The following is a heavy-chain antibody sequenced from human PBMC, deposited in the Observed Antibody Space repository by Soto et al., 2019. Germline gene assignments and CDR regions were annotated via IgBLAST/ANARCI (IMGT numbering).Heavy chain of an antibody. D-gene: IGHD1-26*01. J-gene: IGHJ4*02. CDR3: ARGTGEGELRLDY. CDR2: IWYDGSNK. CDR1: GFTFSSYG. V-gene: IGHV3-33*01. Sequence: QVQLVESGGGVVQPGRSLRLSCAASGFTFSSYGMHWVRQAPGKGLGWVAVIWYDGSNKYYADSVKGRFTISRDNSKNTLYLQMKSLTAEDTAVYDCARGTGEGELRLDYWGKGTLVAVSS.